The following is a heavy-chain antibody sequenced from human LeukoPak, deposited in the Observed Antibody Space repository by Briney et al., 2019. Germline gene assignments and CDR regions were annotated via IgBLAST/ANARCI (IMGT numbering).Heavy chain of an antibody. V-gene: IGHV4-59*08. CDR2: IYHSGST. Sequence: SETLSLTCTVSGGSISTYYWSWIRQPPGKGLDWIGSIYHSGSTYYNPSLKSRVTISVDTSKNQFSLKLSSVTAADTAVYYCARGGAGAAALQSTGFDYWGQGTLVTVSS. CDR3: ARGGAGAAALQSTGFDY. D-gene: IGHD6-13*01. CDR1: GGSISTYY. J-gene: IGHJ4*02.